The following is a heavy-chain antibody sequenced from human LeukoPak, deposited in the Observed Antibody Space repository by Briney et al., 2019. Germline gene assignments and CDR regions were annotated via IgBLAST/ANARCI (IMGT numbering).Heavy chain of an antibody. CDR1: GFAFGTYW. V-gene: IGHV3-7*01. CDR2: TNQDGTEK. Sequence: GGSLRLSCTASGFAFGTYWMRWVRHAPGKGLEWVAKTNQDGTEKYYVDSVKGRVTISRDNAKNSLYLQMSSLRAEDTAVYYCARVFGAGYSDYWGQGTLVTVSS. CDR3: ARVFGAGYSDY. J-gene: IGHJ4*02. D-gene: IGHD4/OR15-4a*01.